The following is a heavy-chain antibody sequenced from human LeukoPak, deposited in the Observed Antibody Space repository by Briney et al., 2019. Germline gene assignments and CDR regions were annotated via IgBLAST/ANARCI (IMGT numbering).Heavy chain of an antibody. CDR1: GDSVSSDSAT. J-gene: IGHJ4*02. Sequence: SQTLSLTCAISGDSVSSDSATWNWIRQSPSRGLEWLGRTYYRSKWYSAYAVSVKSRISINSDTSKNQFSLQLDSVTPEDTAIYYCARGPQWLNYWGQGTLVTVSS. D-gene: IGHD6-19*01. CDR2: TYYRSKWYS. V-gene: IGHV6-1*01. CDR3: ARGPQWLNY.